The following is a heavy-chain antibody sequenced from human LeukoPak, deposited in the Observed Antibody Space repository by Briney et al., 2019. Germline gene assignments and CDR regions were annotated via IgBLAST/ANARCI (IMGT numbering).Heavy chain of an antibody. J-gene: IGHJ4*02. CDR3: ARSGGGYGDHDY. V-gene: IGHV1-8*03. Sequence: ASVKVSCKASGYTFTSYDINWVRQATGQGLEWMGWMNPNSGNTGYAQKFQGRVTITRNTSISTAYMELSSLRSEDTAVYYCARSGGGYGDHDYWGQGTLVTVSS. D-gene: IGHD4-17*01. CDR1: GYTFTSYD. CDR2: MNPNSGNT.